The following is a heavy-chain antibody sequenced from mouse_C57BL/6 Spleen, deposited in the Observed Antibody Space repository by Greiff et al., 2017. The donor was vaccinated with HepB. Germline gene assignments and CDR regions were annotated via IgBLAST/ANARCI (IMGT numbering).Heavy chain of an antibody. CDR1: GYTFTSYW. CDR2: IDPSDSYT. J-gene: IGHJ2*01. Sequence: QVQLQQPGAELVMPGASVKLSCKASGYTFTSYWMHWVKQRPGQGLEWIGEIDPSDSYTNYNQKFKGKSTLTVDKSSSTAYMQLISLTSEDSAVYYCARTYGNYVDYWGQGTTLTVSS. V-gene: IGHV1-69*01. CDR3: ARTYGNYVDY. D-gene: IGHD2-1*01.